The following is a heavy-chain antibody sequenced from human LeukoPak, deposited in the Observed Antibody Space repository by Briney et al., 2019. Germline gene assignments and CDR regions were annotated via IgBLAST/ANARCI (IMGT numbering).Heavy chain of an antibody. CDR3: TRAVAGTYYYYMDV. CDR2: IRSKAYGGTT. CDR1: GFTFGDYA. Sequence: GGSLRLSCTASGFTFGDYAMSWVRQAPGKGLEWVGFIRSKAYGGTTEYAASVKGRLTISRDDSKSIAYLQMNSLKTEDTAVYYCTRAVAGTYYYYMDVWGKGTTVTTSS. J-gene: IGHJ6*03. D-gene: IGHD6-19*01. V-gene: IGHV3-49*04.